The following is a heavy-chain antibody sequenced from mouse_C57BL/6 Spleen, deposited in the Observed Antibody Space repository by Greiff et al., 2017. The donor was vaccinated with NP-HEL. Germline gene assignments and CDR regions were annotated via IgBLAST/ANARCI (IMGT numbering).Heavy chain of an antibody. D-gene: IGHD2-4*01. CDR1: GYTFTSYW. CDR3: ARSGYDYGAWFAY. J-gene: IGHJ3*01. CDR2: INPSSGYT. Sequence: VQLVESGAELAKPGASVKLSCKASGYTFTSYWMHWVKQRPGQGLEWIGYINPSSGYTKYNQKFKDKATLTADKSSSTAYMQLSSLTYEDSAVYYCARSGYDYGAWFAYWGQGTLVTVSA. V-gene: IGHV1-7*01.